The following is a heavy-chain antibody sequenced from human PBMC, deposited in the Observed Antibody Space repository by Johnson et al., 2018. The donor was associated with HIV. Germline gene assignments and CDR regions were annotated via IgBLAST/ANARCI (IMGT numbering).Heavy chain of an antibody. V-gene: IGHV3-30*03. D-gene: IGHD5-18*01. CDR3: ARQQLWPRNDAFDI. CDR1: GFTFSSFG. CDR2: ISSAGTDK. Sequence: QMLLVESGGGVVQPGRSLRLSCAVSGFTFSSFGMHWVRQAPGKGLEWMAVISSAGTDKYYADSVKGRFTISRDNSKNTLYLQMNSLRAEDTAVYYCARQQLWPRNDAFDIWGQGTMVTVSS. J-gene: IGHJ3*02.